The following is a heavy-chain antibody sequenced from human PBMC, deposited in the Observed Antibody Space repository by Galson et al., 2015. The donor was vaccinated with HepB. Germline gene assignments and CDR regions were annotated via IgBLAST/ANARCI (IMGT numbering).Heavy chain of an antibody. J-gene: IGHJ4*02. CDR3: AKMSVGCFDY. CDR1: EYIFSNYW. CDR2: IYPGDSDT. Sequence: QSGAEVKKPGESLKISCKGSEYIFSNYWIVWVRQMPGRGLEFMGIIYPGDSDTKYSPSFQGQVTISADKSTSTAYLQWSSLKASDTAMYYCAKMSVGCFDYWGQGTLVTVAS. D-gene: IGHD1-26*01. V-gene: IGHV5-51*01.